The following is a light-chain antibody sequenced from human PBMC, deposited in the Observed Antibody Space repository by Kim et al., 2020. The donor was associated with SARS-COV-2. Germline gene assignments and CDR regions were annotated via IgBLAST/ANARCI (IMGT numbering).Light chain of an antibody. CDR1: QSVTSNY. J-gene: IGKJ1*01. V-gene: IGKV3-20*01. Sequence: SPGEGATLSGRASQSVTSNYLAWYQQRPGQAPRLLLHGASSRATGIPDRFSGSGSGTDFILTISRLDPEDFAVYYCQQYGTSPPTFGQGTTVEIK. CDR3: QQYGTSPPT. CDR2: GAS.